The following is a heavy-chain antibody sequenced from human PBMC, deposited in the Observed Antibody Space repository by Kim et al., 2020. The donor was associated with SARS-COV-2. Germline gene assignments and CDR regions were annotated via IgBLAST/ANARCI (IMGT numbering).Heavy chain of an antibody. CDR3: ARELDYIWGSYTFDY. CDR2: INPNSGGT. V-gene: IGHV1-2*06. CDR1: GYTFTGYY. D-gene: IGHD3-16*01. J-gene: IGHJ4*02. Sequence: ASVKVSCKASGYTFTGYYMHWVRQAPGQGLEWMGRINPNSGGTNYAQKFQGRVTMTRDTSISTAYMELSRLRSDDTAVYYCARELDYIWGSYTFDYWGQGTLVTVSS.